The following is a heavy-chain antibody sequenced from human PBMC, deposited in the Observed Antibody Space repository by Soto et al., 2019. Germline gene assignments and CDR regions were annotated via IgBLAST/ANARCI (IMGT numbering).Heavy chain of an antibody. D-gene: IGHD3-3*01. J-gene: IGHJ6*02. V-gene: IGHV3-23*01. CDR2: ISGSGGST. CDR1: GFTFSSYA. CDR3: AKVSHFYVFWSGYYTHYYYGMDV. Sequence: GGSLRLSCAASGFTFSSYAMSWVRQAPGKGLEWVSAISGSGGSTYYADSVKGRFTISRDNSKNTLYLQMNNLRAEDTAVYYCAKVSHFYVFWSGYYTHYYYGMDVWGQGTTVTVSS.